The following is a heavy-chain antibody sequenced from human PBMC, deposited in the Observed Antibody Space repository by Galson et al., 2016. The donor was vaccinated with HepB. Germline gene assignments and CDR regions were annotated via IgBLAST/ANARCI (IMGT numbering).Heavy chain of an antibody. CDR2: IHHGGSI. CDR1: GGSVSNDNW. CDR3: TKNGDYALDI. Sequence: ETLSLTCAVSGGSVSNDNWWSWVRQPPGKGLEWIGGIHHGGSINYNPSLMSRVTMSVDKSKNQFFMKLWSATAADTAVYFCTKNGDYALDIWGQGTVVTVSS. J-gene: IGHJ3*02. D-gene: IGHD2-21*01. V-gene: IGHV4-4*01.